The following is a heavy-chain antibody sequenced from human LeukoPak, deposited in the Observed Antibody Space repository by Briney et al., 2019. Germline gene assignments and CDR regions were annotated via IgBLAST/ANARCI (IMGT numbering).Heavy chain of an antibody. CDR1: GFTFSNEW. V-gene: IGHV3-15*01. Sequence: GGSLRLSCAASGFTFSNEWMSWVRQAPGKGLEWVGRIKSKTDGGTTDYAAPVKGRFTISRDDSKNTLYLQMNSLKTEDTAVYYCTTDYNCSGNSSDAFYLCGRGTMVTVSS. J-gene: IGHJ3*01. CDR2: IKSKTDGGTT. D-gene: IGHD3-10*02. CDR3: TTDYNCSGNSSDAFYL.